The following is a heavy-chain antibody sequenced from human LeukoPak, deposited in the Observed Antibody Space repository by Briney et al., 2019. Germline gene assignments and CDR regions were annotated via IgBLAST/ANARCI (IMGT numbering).Heavy chain of an antibody. J-gene: IGHJ5*02. CDR1: GFTFSSYS. D-gene: IGHD3-10*01. CDR2: ISSSSSTI. CDR3: ARGRLLWFGEFENWFDP. Sequence: PGGSLRLSCAASGFTFSSYSMNWVRQAPGKGLEWVSYISSSSSTIYYADSEKGRFTISRDNAKNSLYLQMNSLRAEDTAVYYCARGRLLWFGEFENWFDPWGQGTLVTVSS. V-gene: IGHV3-48*01.